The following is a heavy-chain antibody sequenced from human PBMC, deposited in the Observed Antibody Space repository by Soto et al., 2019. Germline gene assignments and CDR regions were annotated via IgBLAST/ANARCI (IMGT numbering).Heavy chain of an antibody. CDR1: GYSISSSNW. CDR2: IYYSGST. J-gene: IGHJ5*02. D-gene: IGHD5-12*01. CDR3: VRLVWRYVTGFDP. Sequence: SETLSLSCAVSGYSISSSNWWGWIRQPPGKGLEWIRYIYYSGSTYYNPPLKSRVTISVDTSKNQFSLKLSSVTAADTALYYCVRLVWRYVTGFDPWGQGTLVTVSS. V-gene: IGHV4-28*01.